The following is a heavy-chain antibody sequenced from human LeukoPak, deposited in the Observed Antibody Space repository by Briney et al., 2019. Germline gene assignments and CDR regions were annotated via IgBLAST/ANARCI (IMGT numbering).Heavy chain of an antibody. CDR3: ARALREDASGWYYFAY. CDR1: GYIFTNYY. Sequence: ASVKVSCKTSGYIFTNYYIHWVRQPPGQGLEWMGWINPNNGGTDFAQKFQGRVTMTKSTSVTTAYMDLTSLTSDDTAVYFCARALREDASGWYYFAYWGQGTLVTVSS. V-gene: IGHV1-2*02. D-gene: IGHD6-13*01. CDR2: INPNNGGT. J-gene: IGHJ4*02.